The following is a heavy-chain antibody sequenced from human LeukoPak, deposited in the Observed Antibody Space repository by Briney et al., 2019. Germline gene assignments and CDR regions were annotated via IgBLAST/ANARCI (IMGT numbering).Heavy chain of an antibody. CDR2: IRYDGSNK. V-gene: IGHV3-30*02. J-gene: IGHJ3*02. CDR3: AKGPDLYYYDSSGPIDDNAFDI. Sequence: GGSLRLSCAASGFTFSSYWMSWVRQAPGKGLEWVAFIRYDGSNKYYADSVKGRFTISRDNSKNTLYLQMNSLRAEDTAVYYCAKGPDLYYYDSSGPIDDNAFDIWGQGTMVTVSS. D-gene: IGHD3-22*01. CDR1: GFTFSSYW.